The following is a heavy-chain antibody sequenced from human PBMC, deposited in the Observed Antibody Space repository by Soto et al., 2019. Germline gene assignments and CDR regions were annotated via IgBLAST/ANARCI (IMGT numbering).Heavy chain of an antibody. CDR2: ISDSGSSI. CDR1: GFTFKNYY. V-gene: IGHV3-11*01. D-gene: IGHD6-13*01. Sequence: QVQLVESGGGLFKPGGSLRLSCAASGFTFKNYYMTWIRQAPGKGLEWVSYISDSGSSIYYADSVKGRFTISRDNAKNSLLLEMNSLRGEDTAVYFCARQYSSMLDLWGQGTLVTVSS. J-gene: IGHJ4*02. CDR3: ARQYSSMLDL.